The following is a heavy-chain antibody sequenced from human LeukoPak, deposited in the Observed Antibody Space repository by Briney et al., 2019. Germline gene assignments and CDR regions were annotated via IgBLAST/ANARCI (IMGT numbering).Heavy chain of an antibody. D-gene: IGHD3-10*01. Sequence: GGSLRLSCVASGFTFSNSWMSWVRQAPGKGLEWVANINQDGSEEFYADAVKGRFTISRDNAKNSLYLQMDSLRAEDTSVFYFSRDRGGHPFDPWGQGTLVIVSS. CDR2: INQDGSEE. J-gene: IGHJ5*02. CDR3: SRDRGGHPFDP. CDR1: GFTFSNSW. V-gene: IGHV3-7*01.